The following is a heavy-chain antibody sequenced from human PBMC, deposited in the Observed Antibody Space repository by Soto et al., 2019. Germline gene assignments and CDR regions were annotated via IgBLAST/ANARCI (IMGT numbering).Heavy chain of an antibody. V-gene: IGHV4-59*01. J-gene: IGHJ6*03. CDR1: GGSISPYY. CDR2: VYYSGNT. D-gene: IGHD6-13*01. CDR3: ARKGAAASYAHYYMDV. Sequence: PSETLSLTCTVSGGSISPYYWSWIRQPPGKGLEWIGYVYYSGNTNYNPFLESRVTISVDTSRNRFSLNLTSATAADTAVYYCARKGAAASYAHYYMDVWGRGTAVTVSS.